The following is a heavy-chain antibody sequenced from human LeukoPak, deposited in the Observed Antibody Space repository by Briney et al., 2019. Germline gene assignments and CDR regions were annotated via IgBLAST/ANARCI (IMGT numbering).Heavy chain of an antibody. CDR1: GGSISRGDNY. V-gene: IGHV4-31*03. J-gene: IGHJ3*02. CDR3: ARDRSGSSSLNAFDI. Sequence: SQTLSLTCTVSGGSISRGDNYWSWIRQHPGKGLECIGYIYYTGRTYYNPSLKSRVTISIDTSRSQFSLRLSSVTAAGTAVYYCARDRSGSSSLNAFDIWGQGTMVTVSS. D-gene: IGHD3-10*01. CDR2: IYYTGRT.